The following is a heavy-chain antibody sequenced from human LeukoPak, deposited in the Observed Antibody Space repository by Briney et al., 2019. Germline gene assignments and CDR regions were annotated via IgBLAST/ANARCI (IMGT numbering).Heavy chain of an antibody. CDR1: GGSISSSSYY. CDR3: ASGRGYYDSTFDY. D-gene: IGHD3-22*01. V-gene: IGHV4-39*01. J-gene: IGHJ4*02. Sequence: SETLSLTCTVSGGSISSSSYYWGWIRQPPGKGLEWIGSIYYSGSTYYNPSPKSRVTISVDTSKNQFSLKLSSVTAADTAVYYCASGRGYYDSTFDYWGQGTLVTVSS. CDR2: IYYSGST.